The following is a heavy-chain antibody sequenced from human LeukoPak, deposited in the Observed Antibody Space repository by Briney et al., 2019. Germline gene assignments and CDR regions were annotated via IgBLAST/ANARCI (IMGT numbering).Heavy chain of an antibody. J-gene: IGHJ4*02. D-gene: IGHD3-16*01. CDR1: GYTFTSYY. CDR2: INPSVGST. V-gene: IGHV1-46*04. CDR3: ARAPANYGIDDY. Sequence: GASLRVSCKASGYTFTSYYKHWVRQAPGQGLEWVGIINPSVGSTSYAPKLQGRVTMARGTSTNTVYMELSSLRSEDTAVYYCARAPANYGIDDYWGQGTLVTVSS.